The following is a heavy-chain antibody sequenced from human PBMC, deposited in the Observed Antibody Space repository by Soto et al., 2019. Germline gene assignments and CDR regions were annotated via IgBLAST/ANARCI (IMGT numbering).Heavy chain of an antibody. Sequence: GESLETFRKGPGYNFAHYWHAWGRQMPGKGLELMANICPTGSDIRYRQSVKGQVTVSADKAISSVYLQWSSLRAADTAVYYCARGGVSARTFDYWGQGTPVTVSS. CDR1: GYNFAHYW. CDR2: ICPTGSDI. V-gene: IGHV5-51*01. J-gene: IGHJ4*02. CDR3: ARGGVSARTFDY. D-gene: IGHD3-3*01.